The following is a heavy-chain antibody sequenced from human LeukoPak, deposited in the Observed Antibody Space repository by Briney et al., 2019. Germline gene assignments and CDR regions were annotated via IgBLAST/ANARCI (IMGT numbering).Heavy chain of an antibody. J-gene: IGHJ6*02. Sequence: SVKVSCKASGFTFRNSAFQWVRQARGQRLEWIGWIVVGSDSTKYAQKFQERVSITRDMSTSTVYMELSSLRSEDTAVYYCTAEIYRGHVYSYYYGMDVWGQGTTVTVFS. V-gene: IGHV1-58*01. CDR2: IVVGSDST. CDR3: TAEIYRGHVYSYYYGMDV. D-gene: IGHD5-12*01. CDR1: GFTFRNSA.